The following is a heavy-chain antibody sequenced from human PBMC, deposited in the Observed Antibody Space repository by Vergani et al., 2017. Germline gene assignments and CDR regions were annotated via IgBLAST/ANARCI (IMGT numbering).Heavy chain of an antibody. J-gene: IGHJ4*02. CDR3: ARPEAEDGPIRY. CDR1: GFTFSSYS. CDR2: ISSSSSYI. Sequence: EVQLVESGGGLVKPGGSLRLSCAASGFTFSSYSMNWVRQALGKGLEWVSSISSSSSYIYYADSVKGRFTRSRDNAKNSLYLQMNSLGAEDTAVYDCARPEAEDGPIRYWGQGTLVTVSS. V-gene: IGHV3-21*01. D-gene: IGHD2-15*01.